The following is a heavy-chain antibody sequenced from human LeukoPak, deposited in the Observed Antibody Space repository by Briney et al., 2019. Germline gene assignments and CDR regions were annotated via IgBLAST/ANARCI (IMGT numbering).Heavy chain of an antibody. CDR2: MNPNSGNS. Sequence: ASVKVSCKASGYTFTGYYMHWVRQATGQGLEWMGWMNPNSGNSGYAQKFQGRVTMTRDTSISTAYMELSSLRSEDTAVYYCARDLYNYGTNFDFWGQGTLVTVSS. CDR3: ARDLYNYGTNFDF. CDR1: GYTFTGYY. V-gene: IGHV1-8*02. D-gene: IGHD5-18*01. J-gene: IGHJ4*02.